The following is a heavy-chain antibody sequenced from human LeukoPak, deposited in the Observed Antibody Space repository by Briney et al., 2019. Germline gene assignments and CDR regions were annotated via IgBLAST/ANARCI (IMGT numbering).Heavy chain of an antibody. CDR2: INPSGGGT. V-gene: IGHV1-46*02. D-gene: IGHD3-10*01. CDR3: ARAIDGYGSDQGFDP. CDR1: GYTFNNYY. J-gene: IGHJ5*02. Sequence: ASVKVSCKASGYTFNNYYMYWVRQAPGQGLEWMGMINPSGGGTSYAQKFQGRVTITADESTSTAYMELSSLRSEDTAVYYCARAIDGYGSDQGFDPWGQGTLVTVSS.